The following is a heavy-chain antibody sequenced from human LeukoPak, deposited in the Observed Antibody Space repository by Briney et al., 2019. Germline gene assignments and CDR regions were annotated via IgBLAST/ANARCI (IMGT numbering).Heavy chain of an antibody. CDR2: IHPSGST. CDR1: GGSFSWDY. Sequence: SETLSLTCTIYGGSFSWDYWSWIRQPPGEGLEWIGEIHPSGSTNFNPSLKSRVSISVHTSKNQFSLIPTSVTAADTGVSYCSRGRDQSKTGDSWGQGTVVTVSS. V-gene: IGHV4-34*01. J-gene: IGHJ4*02. D-gene: IGHD2-2*01. CDR3: SRGRDQSKTGDS.